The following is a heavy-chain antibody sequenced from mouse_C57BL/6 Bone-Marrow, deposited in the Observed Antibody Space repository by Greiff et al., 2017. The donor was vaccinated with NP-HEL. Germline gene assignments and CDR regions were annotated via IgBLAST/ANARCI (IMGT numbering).Heavy chain of an antibody. CDR2: INPSTGGT. V-gene: IGHV1-42*01. Sequence: VQLQQSGPELVKPGASVKISCKASGYSFTGYYMNWVKQSPEKSLEWIGEINPSTGGTTYNQKFKAKATLTVDKSSSTAYMQLKSLTSEDSAVYYCARYGYSNYVGYYAMDYWGQGTSVTVSS. CDR3: ARYGYSNYVGYYAMDY. CDR1: GYSFTGYY. J-gene: IGHJ4*01. D-gene: IGHD2-5*01.